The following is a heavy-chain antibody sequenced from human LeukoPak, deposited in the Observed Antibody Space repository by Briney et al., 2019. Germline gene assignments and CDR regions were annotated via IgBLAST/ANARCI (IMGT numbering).Heavy chain of an antibody. CDR1: GGTFSSYA. D-gene: IGHD3-3*01. J-gene: IGHJ5*02. V-gene: IGHV1-69*06. Sequence: ASVKVSCKASGGTFSSYAISWVRQAPGQGLEWMGGIIPIFGTANYAQKFQGRVTITADKSTSTAYMELSSLRSEDTAVYYCARGILGDDFWSGYYVDPWGQGTLVTVSS. CDR2: IIPIFGTA. CDR3: ARGILGDDFWSGYYVDP.